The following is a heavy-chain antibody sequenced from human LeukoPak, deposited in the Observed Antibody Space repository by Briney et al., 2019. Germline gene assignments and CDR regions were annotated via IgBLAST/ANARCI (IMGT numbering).Heavy chain of an antibody. CDR1: GFTFSSYS. D-gene: IGHD3-10*01. Sequence: TGRSLRLSCAASGFTFSSYSMQWVRQAPGKGLEWVAVIWYDGSNKYYADPVKGRFTISRDNSKNTLYLQMNSLRAEDTAVYYCARECYYGSGSHDYWGQGTLVTVSS. CDR2: IWYDGSNK. J-gene: IGHJ4*02. CDR3: ARECYYGSGSHDY. V-gene: IGHV3-33*01.